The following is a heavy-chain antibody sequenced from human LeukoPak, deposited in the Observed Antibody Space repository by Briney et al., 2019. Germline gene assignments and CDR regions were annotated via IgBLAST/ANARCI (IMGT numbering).Heavy chain of an antibody. CDR3: AGGYCSSTSCYTHFDY. CDR2: INPNSGGT. J-gene: IGHJ4*02. D-gene: IGHD2-2*02. V-gene: IGHV1-2*02. Sequence: ASVKVSCKASGGTFSSYAISWVRQARGQGLEWMGRINPNSGGTNYAQKFQGRVTMTRDTSISTAYMELSRLRSDDTAVYYCAGGYCSSTSCYTHFDYWGQGILVTVSS. CDR1: GGTFSSYA.